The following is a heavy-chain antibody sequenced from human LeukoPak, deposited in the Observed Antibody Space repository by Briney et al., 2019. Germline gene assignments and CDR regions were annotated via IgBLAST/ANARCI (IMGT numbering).Heavy chain of an antibody. D-gene: IGHD6-6*01. CDR2: IKQDGSEK. V-gene: IGHV3-7*01. CDR1: GFTFSSYW. CDR3: ARLILAARDDAFDI. Sequence: GGSLRLSCAASGFTFSSYWMSWVRQAPGKGLEWVANIKQDGSEKYYVDSVKGRFTISRDNAKNSLYLQMNSLRAEDTAVYYCARLILAARDDAFDIWGQGTMVTVSS. J-gene: IGHJ3*02.